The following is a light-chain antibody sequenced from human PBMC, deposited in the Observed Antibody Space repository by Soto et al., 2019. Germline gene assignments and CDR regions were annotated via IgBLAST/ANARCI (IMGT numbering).Light chain of an antibody. Sequence: DIQMTQSPSSLSASVGDRVTITCRASQSISSYLNWYQQKPGKAPKILIYAASSLQSGVPSRFSGSVSGTDFTLTISSLQPEDFATYYCQQSYSTPYTVGQGTKLEIK. CDR3: QQSYSTPYT. CDR2: AAS. V-gene: IGKV1-39*01. J-gene: IGKJ2*01. CDR1: QSISSY.